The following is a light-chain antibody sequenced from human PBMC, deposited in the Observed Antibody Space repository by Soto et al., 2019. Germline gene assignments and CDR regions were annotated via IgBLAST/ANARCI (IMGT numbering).Light chain of an antibody. V-gene: IGKV1-33*01. J-gene: IGKJ5*01. Sequence: DIQMTQSPSSLSASVGDRVTITCQASQDISNYLNWYQQKPGKAPKLLIYDASNLETGVPSRFSGSGSGTDFTFTISSLQPEDIATYYCQPYDNPPPFGPGTRLEIK. CDR1: QDISNY. CDR3: QPYDNPPP. CDR2: DAS.